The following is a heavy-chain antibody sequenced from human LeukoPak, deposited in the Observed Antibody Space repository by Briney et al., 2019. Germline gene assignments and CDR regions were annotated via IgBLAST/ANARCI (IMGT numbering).Heavy chain of an antibody. CDR3: ARLPGATSNVDY. CDR1: GGSISSYF. Sequence: SETLSLTCTVSGGSISSYFWSWIRQPPGKGLEWIGYIYYSGSTNYNPSLKSRVTISVDASKNQFSLKLSSVTAADTAVYYCARLPGATSNVDYWGQGTLVTVSS. CDR2: IYYSGST. D-gene: IGHD1-26*01. V-gene: IGHV4-59*08. J-gene: IGHJ4*02.